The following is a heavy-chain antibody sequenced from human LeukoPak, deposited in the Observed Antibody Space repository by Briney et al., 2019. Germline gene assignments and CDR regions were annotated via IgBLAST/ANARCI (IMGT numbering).Heavy chain of an antibody. J-gene: IGHJ4*02. D-gene: IGHD4-23*01. V-gene: IGHV1-2*02. CDR2: INPNSGGT. Sequence: ASVKVSCKASGYTFTGYYMHWVRQAPGQGLEWMGWINPNSGGTNYAQKFQGRVTMTRDMSTSTVYMELSSLRSEDTAVYYCAIYGGNSQYYFDYWGQGTLVTVSS. CDR1: GYTFTGYY. CDR3: AIYGGNSQYYFDY.